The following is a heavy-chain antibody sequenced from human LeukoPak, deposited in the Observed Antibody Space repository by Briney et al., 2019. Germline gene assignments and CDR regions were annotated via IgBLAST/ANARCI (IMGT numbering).Heavy chain of an antibody. D-gene: IGHD6-13*01. CDR2: IYTSGST. Sequence: PSQTLSLTCTVAGGSISSGSYDWGWIRQPGGKGLEGIGRIYTSGSTNYNPSLKSRFTISVDTSKNQFSLKLSSVTAADTAVYYCAREEQLVHGNYYYYYYMDVWGKGTTVTVSS. CDR3: AREEQLVHGNYYYYYYMDV. J-gene: IGHJ6*03. CDR1: GGSISSGSYD. V-gene: IGHV4-61*02.